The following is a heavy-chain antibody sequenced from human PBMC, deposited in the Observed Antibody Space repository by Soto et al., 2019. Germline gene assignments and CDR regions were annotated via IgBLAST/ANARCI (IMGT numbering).Heavy chain of an antibody. CDR3: ARENSRIAPRLFQH. Sequence: LRLSCVASGFSFSGYAMHWARQAPGKGLEWVALISPDGSNEYYSDSARGRFSISRDNSKNTLFLQMNSLRPEDTALYSCARENSRIAPRLFQHWGHGTLVTVSS. CDR1: GFSFSGYA. V-gene: IGHV3-30-3*01. CDR2: ISPDGSNE. J-gene: IGHJ1*01. D-gene: IGHD6-6*01.